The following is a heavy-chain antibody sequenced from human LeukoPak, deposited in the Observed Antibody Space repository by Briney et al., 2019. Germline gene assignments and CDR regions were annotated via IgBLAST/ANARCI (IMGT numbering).Heavy chain of an antibody. Sequence: PGGSLRLSCAASGFTFSSYTMKWVRQAPGKGLEWVSSISSSSSYIYYADSVKGRFTISRDNAKNSLYLQMDSLRAEDTAVYYCARDSRDGYYRPDYFDYWGQGILVTVSS. CDR2: ISSSSSYI. V-gene: IGHV3-21*01. D-gene: IGHD5-24*01. CDR1: GFTFSSYT. CDR3: ARDSRDGYYRPDYFDY. J-gene: IGHJ4*02.